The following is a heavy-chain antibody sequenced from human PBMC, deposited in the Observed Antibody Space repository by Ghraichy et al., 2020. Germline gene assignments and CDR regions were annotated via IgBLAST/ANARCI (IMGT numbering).Heavy chain of an antibody. J-gene: IGHJ4*02. Sequence: SETLSLTCTVSGGSISSYYWSWIRQPPGKGLEWIGYIYYSGSTNYNPSLKSRVTISVDTSKNQFSLKLSSVTAADTAVYYCTRLDYCDTGGSFDYWGQGTLVTVSS. D-gene: IGHD3-22*01. V-gene: IGHV4-59*01. CDR1: GGSISSYY. CDR3: TRLDYCDTGGSFDY. CDR2: IYYSGST.